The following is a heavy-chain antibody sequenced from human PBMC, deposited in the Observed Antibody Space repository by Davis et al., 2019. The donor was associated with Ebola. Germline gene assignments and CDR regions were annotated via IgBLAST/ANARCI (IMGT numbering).Heavy chain of an antibody. CDR1: GFTFSDYY. V-gene: IGHV3-11*06. CDR3: ARAPYGGNPRRYYYYGMDV. D-gene: IGHD4-23*01. Sequence: GESLKISCAASGFTFSDYYMSWIRQAPGKGLEWVSYISSSSSYTNYADSVKGRFTISRDNSKNTLYLQMNSLRTEDTAVYYCARAPYGGNPRRYYYYGMDVWGQGTTVTVSS. CDR2: ISSSSSYT. J-gene: IGHJ6*02.